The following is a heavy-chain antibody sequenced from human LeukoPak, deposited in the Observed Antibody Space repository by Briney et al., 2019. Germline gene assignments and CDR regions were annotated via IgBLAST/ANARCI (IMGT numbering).Heavy chain of an antibody. J-gene: IGHJ5*02. CDR2: IYYSGST. D-gene: IGHD2-2*01. Sequence: PSETLSLTCTVSSGSISSSSYYWGWIRQPPGKGLEWIGSIYYSGSTYYNPSLKSRVTISVDTSKNQFSLKLSSVTAADTAVYYCAREPTQYCSSTSCYNWFDPWGQGTLVPVSS. CDR3: AREPTQYCSSTSCYNWFDP. V-gene: IGHV4-39*07. CDR1: SGSISSSSYY.